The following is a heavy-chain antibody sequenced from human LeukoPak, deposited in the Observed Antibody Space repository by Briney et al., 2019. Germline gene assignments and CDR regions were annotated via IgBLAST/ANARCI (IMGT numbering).Heavy chain of an antibody. CDR2: TYYRSKWYN. J-gene: IGHJ6*03. CDR1: GDSVSSNSAA. CDR3: ARGYDFWSGYYTAYYYYYMDV. Sequence: SQTLSLTCAISGDSVSSNSAAWNWIRQSPSRGLEWLGRTYYRSKWYNDYAVSVKSRITVNPDTSKNQFSLQLNSVTPEDTAVYYCARGYDFWSGYYTAYYYYYMDVWGKGTTVTVSS. V-gene: IGHV6-1*01. D-gene: IGHD3-3*01.